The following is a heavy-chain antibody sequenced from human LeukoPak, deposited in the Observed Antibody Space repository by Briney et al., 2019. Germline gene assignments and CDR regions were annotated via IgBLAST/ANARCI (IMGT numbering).Heavy chain of an antibody. CDR2: IYYSGNT. J-gene: IGHJ6*03. D-gene: IGHD4-17*01. CDR3: ARPTTFYYYYMDV. V-gene: IGHV4-39*01. CDR1: GGSIRSSSYY. Sequence: TPSLTRTLPGGSIRSSSYYWGWVRPPPREGLGWIGSIYYSGNTYYSPSLKSRVEMSVDTSKNHFSLKLTSVTAADTTVYYCARPTTFYYYYMDVWGKGTTVTVSS.